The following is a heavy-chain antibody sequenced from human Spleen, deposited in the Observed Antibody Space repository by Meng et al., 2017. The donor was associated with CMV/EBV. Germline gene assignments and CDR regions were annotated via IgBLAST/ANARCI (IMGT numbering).Heavy chain of an antibody. CDR1: GYTFSAHY. Sequence: SGYTFSAHYPPWLRQPPGHGLEWMGWINPNNGATHYAQNFQDRVTLTRDTSISTAYMELTRLTSNDTAVYYCARFTVAGTTDWFDPWGQGSLVTVSS. V-gene: IGHV1-2*02. CDR3: ARFTVAGTTDWFDP. D-gene: IGHD6-19*01. J-gene: IGHJ5*02. CDR2: INPNNGAT.